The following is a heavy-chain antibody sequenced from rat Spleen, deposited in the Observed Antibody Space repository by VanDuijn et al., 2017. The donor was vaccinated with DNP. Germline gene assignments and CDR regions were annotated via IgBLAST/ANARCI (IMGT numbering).Heavy chain of an antibody. V-gene: IGHV5S13*01. CDR2: ISTSGGST. Sequence: EVKLVESGGGLVQPGRSLKLSCAASGFTFSNYDMAWVRQAPTKGLEWVASISTSGGSTYYRDSVKGRFTISRDNAENTVYLQMNSLRSEDTATYYCAKDYYSSYIYNYAMDAWGQGTSVTVSS. CDR1: GFTFSNYD. CDR3: AKDYYSSYIYNYAMDA. D-gene: IGHD1-2*01. J-gene: IGHJ4*01.